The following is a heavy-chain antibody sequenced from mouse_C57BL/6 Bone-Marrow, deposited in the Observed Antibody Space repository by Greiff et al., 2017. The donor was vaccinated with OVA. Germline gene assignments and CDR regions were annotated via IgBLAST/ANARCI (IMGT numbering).Heavy chain of an antibody. CDR1: GFTFSDFY. J-gene: IGHJ3*01. CDR3: ARDANYDSWFAY. Sequence: VHLVESGGGLVQSGRSLRLSCATSGFTFSDFYMEWVRQAPGKGLEWIAASRNKANDYTTEYSASVKGRFIVSRDTSQSILYLQMNALRAEDTAIYYCARDANYDSWFAYWGQGTLVTVSA. D-gene: IGHD2-4*01. CDR2: SRNKANDYTT. V-gene: IGHV7-1*01.